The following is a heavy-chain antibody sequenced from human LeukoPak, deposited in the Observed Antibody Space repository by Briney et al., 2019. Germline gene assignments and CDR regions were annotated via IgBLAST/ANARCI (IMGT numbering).Heavy chain of an antibody. D-gene: IGHD3-16*01. CDR2: IAYIGIT. CDR3: TRLPLDYSLDH. V-gene: IGHV4-39*01. Sequence: SETLSLTCTASGDSISTPSYWWGWMRQSPWKGLEWIGSIAYIGITSYNPSLRSRVTISVDTAKNQFSLQLTSVTAADTPVYYCTRLPLDYSLDHWGQGTLVSVSS. CDR1: GDSISTPSYW. J-gene: IGHJ4*02.